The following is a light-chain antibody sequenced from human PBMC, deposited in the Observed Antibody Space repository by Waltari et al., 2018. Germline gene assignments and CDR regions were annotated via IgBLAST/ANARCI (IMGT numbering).Light chain of an antibody. CDR2: DAS. CDR1: QSVGTY. J-gene: IGKJ4*01. V-gene: IGKV3-11*01. Sequence: EIVLTQSPAILSFSPGERATLSCRASQSVGTYLAWYQRRPGQSPRLLIYDASYRATGIPGRFSGSGSETDFTLTISSLQPEDFAVYYCQQRRSWPLTFGGGTRVQI. CDR3: QQRRSWPLT.